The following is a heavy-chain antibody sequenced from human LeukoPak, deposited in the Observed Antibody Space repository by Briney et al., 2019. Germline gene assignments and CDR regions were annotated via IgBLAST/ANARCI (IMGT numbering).Heavy chain of an antibody. J-gene: IGHJ4*02. D-gene: IGHD3-22*01. CDR3: ARLFQRNELNYYDSSGYSLGY. CDR2: ISSSSSYI. V-gene: IGHV3-21*04. CDR1: GFTFSSYS. Sequence: GGSLRLSCAASGFTFSSYSMNWVRQAPGKGLEWVSSISSSSSYIYYADSVKGRFTISRDNAKNSLYLQMNSLRSEDTAVYYCARLFQRNELNYYDSSGYSLGYWGQGTLVTVSS.